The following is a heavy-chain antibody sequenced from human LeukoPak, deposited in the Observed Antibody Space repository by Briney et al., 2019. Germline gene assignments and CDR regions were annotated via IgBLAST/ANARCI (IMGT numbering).Heavy chain of an antibody. CDR2: IYYSGST. Sequence: PSQTLSLTCAVSGGSISSGGYYWGWLRQPPGKGLEWIGSIYYSGSTYYNPSLKSRVTISVDTSKNQFSLKLSSVTAADTAVYYCARSYYYGSGSYYTLDYWGQGTLVTVSS. CDR1: GGSISSGGYY. J-gene: IGHJ4*02. V-gene: IGHV4-39*01. CDR3: ARSYYYGSGSYYTLDY. D-gene: IGHD3-10*01.